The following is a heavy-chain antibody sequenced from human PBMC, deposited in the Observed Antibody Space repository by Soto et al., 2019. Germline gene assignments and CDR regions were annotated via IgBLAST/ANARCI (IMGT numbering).Heavy chain of an antibody. J-gene: IGHJ4*02. CDR1: GFTFTDFS. CDR2: INTHNGHT. D-gene: IGHD2-15*01. Sequence: QVQLVQSGPEVKKPGASVKVSCKTSGFTFTDFSMHWVRQAPGQRLQWMGWINTHNGHTKYSPRFADRVTMTTDPSTSTAHMELKGLRSDDTAIYYCARTDIWAYWGQGTLVTASS. V-gene: IGHV1-18*04. CDR3: ARTDIWAY.